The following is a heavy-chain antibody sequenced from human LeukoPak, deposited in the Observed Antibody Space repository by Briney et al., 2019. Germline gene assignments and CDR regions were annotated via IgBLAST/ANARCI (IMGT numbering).Heavy chain of an antibody. CDR2: INPNSGGT. J-gene: IGHJ4*02. D-gene: IGHD2-15*01. CDR3: AREGILGYCGGGSCPPSFELDY. V-gene: IGHV1-2*02. CDR1: GYTFTGYY. Sequence: ASVKVSCKASGYTFTGYYMHWVRQAPGQGLEWMGWINPNSGGTNYAQKFQGRVTMTGDTSISTAYMELSRLRSDDTAVYYCAREGILGYCGGGSCPPSFELDYGGKGTLVPVS.